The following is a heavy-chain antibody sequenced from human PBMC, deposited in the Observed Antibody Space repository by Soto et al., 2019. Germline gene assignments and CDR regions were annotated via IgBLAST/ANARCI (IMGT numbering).Heavy chain of an antibody. J-gene: IGHJ4*02. CDR1: GGSFSSYA. CDR2: IIPIFGTA. D-gene: IGHD1-1*01. CDR3: ARDTTALNGFDY. Sequence: SVKVSCKASGGSFSSYAISWVRQAPGQGLEWMGGIIPIFGTANYAQKFQGRVTITADESTSTAYMELSSLRSEDTAVYYCARDTTALNGFDYWGQGTLVTVSS. V-gene: IGHV1-69*13.